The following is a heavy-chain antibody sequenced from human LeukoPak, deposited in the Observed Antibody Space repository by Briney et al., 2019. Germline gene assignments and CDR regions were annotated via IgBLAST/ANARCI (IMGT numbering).Heavy chain of an antibody. CDR2: IYYSGST. CDR3: ARRPTRSGWFDP. Sequence: SETLPLTCTVSGGSISSSSYYWGWIRQPPGKGLEWIGSIYYSGSTYYKPSLKSRFTISVDTSKNQLSLKLSSVTAADTAVYYCARRPTRSGWFDPWGQGTLVTVSS. CDR1: GGSISSSSYY. V-gene: IGHV4-39*01. J-gene: IGHJ5*02.